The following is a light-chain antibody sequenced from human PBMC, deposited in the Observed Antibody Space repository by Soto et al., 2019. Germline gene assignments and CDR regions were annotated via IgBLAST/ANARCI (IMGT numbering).Light chain of an antibody. CDR3: QQYGSSPRT. V-gene: IGKV3-20*01. CDR2: GTS. Sequence: EIVLTQSPGTLSLSPGERATLSCRASQSVATIYLAWYQQKPGQAPKLLMSGTSTRATGIPDRFSGSGSETDFTLTINRLEPEDFAVYYCQQYGSSPRTFGQGTRV. CDR1: QSVATIY. J-gene: IGKJ1*01.